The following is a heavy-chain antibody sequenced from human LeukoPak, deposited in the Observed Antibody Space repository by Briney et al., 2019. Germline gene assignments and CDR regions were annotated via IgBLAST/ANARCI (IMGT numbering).Heavy chain of an antibody. J-gene: IGHJ6*03. CDR1: GGTFSSYA. V-gene: IGHV1-18*01. CDR2: ISALYGNT. Sequence: ASVKVFCKASGGTFSSYAISWVRQAPGQGLEWMGGISALYGNTKYAQKLQGRVNMTTETSTSTAYMELRSLRSDDTAVCYCAREQEYSYGFGVGYYMDVWGKGTTVTVSS. D-gene: IGHD5-18*01. CDR3: AREQEYSYGFGVGYYMDV.